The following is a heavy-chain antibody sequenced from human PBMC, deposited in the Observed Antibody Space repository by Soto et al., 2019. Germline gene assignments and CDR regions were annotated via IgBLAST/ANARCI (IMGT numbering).Heavy chain of an antibody. Sequence: PSETLSLTCTVSGGSISSSSYYWGWIRQPPGKGLEWIGSIYYSGSTYYNPSLKSRVTISVDTSKNQFSLKLSSVTAADTAVYYSARHRFSITIFGYWGQGTLVTVSS. CDR1: GGSISSSSYY. CDR2: IYYSGST. D-gene: IGHD3-3*01. CDR3: ARHRFSITIFGY. J-gene: IGHJ4*02. V-gene: IGHV4-39*01.